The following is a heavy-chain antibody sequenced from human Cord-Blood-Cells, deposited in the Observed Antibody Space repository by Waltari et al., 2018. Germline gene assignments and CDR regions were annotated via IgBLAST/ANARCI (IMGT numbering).Heavy chain of an antibody. CDR1: GYALSSGYY. V-gene: IGHV4-38-2*01. J-gene: IGHJ4*02. Sequence: QLQMQESGPGLVKPPETLSLTCAVSGYALSSGYYWGWTRQPPGKGLEWSGSIYHSGSTYYNPSLKSRVTISVDTSKNQFSLKLSSVTAADTAVYYCARAASVYDFWSGYYDYWGQGTLVTVSS. D-gene: IGHD3-3*01. CDR3: ARAASVYDFWSGYYDY. CDR2: IYHSGST.